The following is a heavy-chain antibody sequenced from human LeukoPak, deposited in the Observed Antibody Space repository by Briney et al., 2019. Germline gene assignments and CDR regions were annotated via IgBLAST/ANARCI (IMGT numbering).Heavy chain of an antibody. Sequence: KPSETLSLTCAVYGGSFSGYYWSWIRQPPGKGLEWIGEINHSGSTNHNPSLKSRVTISVDTSKNQFSLKLSSVTAADTAVYYCARDSNYGDYAYYFDYWGQGTLVTVSS. CDR3: ARDSNYGDYAYYFDY. V-gene: IGHV4-34*01. D-gene: IGHD4-17*01. CDR1: GGSFSGYY. J-gene: IGHJ4*02. CDR2: INHSGST.